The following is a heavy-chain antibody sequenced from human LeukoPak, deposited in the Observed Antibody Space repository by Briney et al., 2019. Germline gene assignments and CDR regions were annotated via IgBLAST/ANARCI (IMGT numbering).Heavy chain of an antibody. CDR3: ARGRGYDFWSGSYWFDP. J-gene: IGHJ5*02. Sequence: PGGSLRLSCAASGFTFSSYWMSWVRQAPGKGLEWVANIKQDGSEKYYVDSVKGRFTISRDNAKNSLYLQMNSLRAEDTAVYYCARGRGYDFWSGSYWFDPWGQGTLVTVSS. D-gene: IGHD3-3*01. CDR2: IKQDGSEK. CDR1: GFTFSSYW. V-gene: IGHV3-7*03.